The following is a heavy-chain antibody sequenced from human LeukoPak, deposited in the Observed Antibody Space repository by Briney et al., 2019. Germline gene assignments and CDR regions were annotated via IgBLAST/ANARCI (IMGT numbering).Heavy chain of an antibody. CDR1: GGSFSGYY. V-gene: IGHV4-34*01. CDR3: ARGRGENDYGDFGFDY. D-gene: IGHD4-17*01. J-gene: IGHJ4*02. Sequence: SETLSLTCAVYGGSFSGYYWSWIRQPPGKGLEWIGEINHSGSTNYNPSLKSRVTISVDTSKNQFSLKPSSVTAADTAVYYCARGRGENDYGDFGFDYWGQGTLVTVSS. CDR2: INHSGST.